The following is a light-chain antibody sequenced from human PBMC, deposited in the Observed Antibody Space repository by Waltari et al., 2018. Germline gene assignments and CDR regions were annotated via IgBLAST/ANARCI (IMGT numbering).Light chain of an antibody. CDR2: AAS. CDR3: QQSYSTPWT. CDR1: QSIRSY. Sequence: DIQMTQSPSSLSASVGDRVTITRRASQSIRSYLNWYHQKTGKAPRLLIYAASSLQSGVPSRFSGSGSGTDFTLTISSLQPEDFATYYCQQSYSTPWTFGQGTKVEIK. J-gene: IGKJ1*01. V-gene: IGKV1-39*01.